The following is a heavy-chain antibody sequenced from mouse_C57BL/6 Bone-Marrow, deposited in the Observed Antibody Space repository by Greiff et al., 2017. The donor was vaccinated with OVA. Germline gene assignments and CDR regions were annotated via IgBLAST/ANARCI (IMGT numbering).Heavy chain of an antibody. CDR3: ARQGTTDWYFDV. D-gene: IGHD3-1*01. V-gene: IGHV1-19*01. J-gene: IGHJ1*03. Sequence: EVQLQQSGPVLVKPGASVKMSCKASGYTFTDYYMNWVKQSHGKSLEWIGVINPYNGGTSYNQKFKGKATLTVDKSSSTAYMELNSLTSEDSAVYYCARQGTTDWYFDVWGTGTTVTVSS. CDR1: GYTFTDYY. CDR2: INPYNGGT.